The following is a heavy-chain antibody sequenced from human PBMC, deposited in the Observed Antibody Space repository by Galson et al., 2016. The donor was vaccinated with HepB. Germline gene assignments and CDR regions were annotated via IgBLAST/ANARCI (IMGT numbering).Heavy chain of an antibody. CDR1: GFPFSNYG. CDR3: VKDILDSSWYRKHDYQNYGMDV. D-gene: IGHD6-13*01. CDR2: ISYDGSNK. J-gene: IGHJ6*02. Sequence: SLRLSCAASGFPFSNYGLHWVRQAPGKGLEWVAIISYDGSNKYYTDSVKGRFTISRDNSKNTQYLQMNSLRAEDTAVYYCVKDILDSSWYRKHDYQNYGMDVWGQGTTVTVSS. V-gene: IGHV3-30*18.